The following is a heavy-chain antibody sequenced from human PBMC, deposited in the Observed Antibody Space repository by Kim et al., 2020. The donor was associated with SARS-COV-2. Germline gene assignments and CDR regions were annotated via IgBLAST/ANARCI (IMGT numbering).Heavy chain of an antibody. J-gene: IGHJ5*02. Sequence: ASVKVSCKASGYTFTSYAMHWVRQAPGQRLEWMGWINAGNGNTKYSQKFQGRVTITRDTSASTAYMELSSLRSEDTAVYYCARDPGSDILTGYYNWFDPWGQGTLVTVSS. CDR2: INAGNGNT. D-gene: IGHD3-9*01. CDR1: GYTFTSYA. V-gene: IGHV1-3*01. CDR3: ARDPGSDILTGYYNWFDP.